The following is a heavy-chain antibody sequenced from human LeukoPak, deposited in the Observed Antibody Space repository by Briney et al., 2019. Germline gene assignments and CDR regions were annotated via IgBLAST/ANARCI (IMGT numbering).Heavy chain of an antibody. CDR3: ARRTGYSYGYFDY. Sequence: SGPTLVNPTETLTLTCTVSGFSLSNARMGVSWIRQPPGKALEWLAHIFSNDEKSYSTSLKSRLTISKDTSKSQVVLTMTSMDLVDTATYYCARRTGYSYGYFDYWGQGTLVTVSS. CDR1: GFSLSNARMG. CDR2: IFSNDEK. D-gene: IGHD5-18*01. V-gene: IGHV2-26*01. J-gene: IGHJ4*02.